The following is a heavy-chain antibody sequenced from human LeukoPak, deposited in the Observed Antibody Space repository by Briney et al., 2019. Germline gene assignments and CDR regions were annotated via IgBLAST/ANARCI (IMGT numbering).Heavy chain of an antibody. J-gene: IGHJ6*03. D-gene: IGHD3-10*01. CDR1: GGSISSSNW. CDR3: ARAGITMVRGVSYYYMDV. Sequence: SETLSLTCAVSGGSISSSNWWSWVRQPPGKGLEWIGEIYHSGSTNYNPSLKSRVTISVDKSKNQFSLKLSSVTVADTAVYYCARAGITMVRGVSYYYMDVWGKGTTVTVSS. CDR2: IYHSGST. V-gene: IGHV4-4*02.